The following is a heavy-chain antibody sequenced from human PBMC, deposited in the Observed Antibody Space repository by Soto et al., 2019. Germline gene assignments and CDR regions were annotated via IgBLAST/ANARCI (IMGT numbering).Heavy chain of an antibody. CDR1: GGSISSGDYY. V-gene: IGHV4-30-4*01. D-gene: IGHD3-3*01. Sequence: SETLSLTCTVSGGSISSGDYYWSWIRQPPGKGLEWIGYIYYSGSTYYNPSLKSRVTISVDTSKNQFSLKLSSVTAADTAVYYCARDPSTYPDYDFWSGYHSIPYGMDGWGQGTTVTVSS. J-gene: IGHJ6*02. CDR2: IYYSGST. CDR3: ARDPSTYPDYDFWSGYHSIPYGMDG.